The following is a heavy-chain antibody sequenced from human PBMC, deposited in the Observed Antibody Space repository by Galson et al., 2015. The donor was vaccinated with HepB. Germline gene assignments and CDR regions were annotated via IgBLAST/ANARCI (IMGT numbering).Heavy chain of an antibody. CDR2: IYYSGST. D-gene: IGHD6-19*01. CDR1: GDSVSPYY. CDR3: ARQRRSGWLGGYFDY. J-gene: IGHJ4*02. Sequence: ETLSLTCTVSGDSVSPYYWSWIRQTPGKGLEWIAYIYYSGSTNYNPSLKSRVTISVDTSKKQFSLKLNSVTAADTAVYYCARQRRSGWLGGYFDYWGRGNLVTVSS. V-gene: IGHV4-59*08.